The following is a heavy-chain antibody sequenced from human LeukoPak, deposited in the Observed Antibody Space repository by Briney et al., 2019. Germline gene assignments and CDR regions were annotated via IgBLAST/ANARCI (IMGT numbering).Heavy chain of an antibody. CDR1: GGSISSSSYY. D-gene: IGHD6-19*01. CDR3: ARAWGSGWSVDY. CDR2: IYYSGST. J-gene: IGHJ4*02. V-gene: IGHV4-39*07. Sequence: SETLSLTCTVSGGSISSSSYYWGWIRQPPGKGLEWIGSIYYSGSTYYNPSLKSRVTISVDTSKNQFSLKLSSVTAADTAVYYCARAWGSGWSVDYWGQGTLVTVSS.